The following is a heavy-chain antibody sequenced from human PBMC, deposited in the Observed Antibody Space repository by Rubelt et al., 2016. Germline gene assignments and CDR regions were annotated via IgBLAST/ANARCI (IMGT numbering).Heavy chain of an antibody. J-gene: IGHJ5*02. Sequence: WVRQMPGKGLEWMGRIDPSDSYTNYSPSFQGHVTISADKSISTAYLQWSSLKASDTAMYYCARQHNLDFGYYGSNGYLDWFDPWGQGTLVTVSS. D-gene: IGHD3-22*01. CDR3: ARQHNLDFGYYGSNGYLDWFDP. V-gene: IGHV5-10-1*01. CDR2: IDPSDSYT.